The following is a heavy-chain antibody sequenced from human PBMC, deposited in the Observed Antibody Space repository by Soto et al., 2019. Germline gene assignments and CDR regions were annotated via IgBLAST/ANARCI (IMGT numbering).Heavy chain of an antibody. Sequence: SETLSLTFAISGGSIINTNWWSWVRQPPGKGLEWIVEIYHSGSTNYKPSLKSRLTISVDKSRNQFSLSLSSVTPADTAVYYCASRLGATRFDNWGQGILVTVSS. V-gene: IGHV4-4*02. CDR2: IYHSGST. CDR3: ASRLGATRFDN. CDR1: GGSIINTNW. D-gene: IGHD1-26*01. J-gene: IGHJ4*02.